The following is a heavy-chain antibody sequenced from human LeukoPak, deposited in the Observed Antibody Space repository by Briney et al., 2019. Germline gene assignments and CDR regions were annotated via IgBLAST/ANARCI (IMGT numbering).Heavy chain of an antibody. Sequence: GESLKISCKGSGYSFTSYWIGWVRQMPGKGLEWMGIIYPGDSDSRYSPSFQGQVTISADKSISTAYLQWSSLKASDTDMSYCARHRVVPAAVYYYYYYMDVWGKGTTVTVSS. CDR2: IYPGDSDS. CDR3: ARHRVVPAAVYYYYYYMDV. V-gene: IGHV5-51*01. J-gene: IGHJ6*03. D-gene: IGHD2-2*01. CDR1: GYSFTSYW.